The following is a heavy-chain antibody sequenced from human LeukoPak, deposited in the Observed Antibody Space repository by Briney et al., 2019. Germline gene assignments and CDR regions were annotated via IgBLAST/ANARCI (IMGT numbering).Heavy chain of an antibody. CDR1: GGSISSGGYY. Sequence: SQTLSLTCTVSGGSISSGGYYWSWIRQPPGKGLEWIGYIYHSGSTYYNPSLKSRVTISVDTSKNQFSLKLSSVTAADTAVYYCARVKYYYVHDYWGQGTLVTVSS. CDR2: IYHSGST. V-gene: IGHV4-30-2*01. CDR3: ARVKYYYVHDY. D-gene: IGHD3-16*01. J-gene: IGHJ4*02.